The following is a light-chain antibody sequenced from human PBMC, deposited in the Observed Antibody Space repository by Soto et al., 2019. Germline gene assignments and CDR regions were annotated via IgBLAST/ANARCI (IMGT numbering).Light chain of an antibody. CDR1: SSNIGAGYD. V-gene: IGLV1-40*01. CDR3: QSYDSSLIVSKA. Sequence: QFGLTRPPSVSGAPGQRVTISFSGSSSNIGAGYDVQWYRQFPGTAPKLIIYANSDRPSGVPDRFSGSKSGTSASLAITGLQAEDEADYYCQSYDSSLIVSKAFDTGTKVTVL. CDR2: ANS. J-gene: IGLJ1*01.